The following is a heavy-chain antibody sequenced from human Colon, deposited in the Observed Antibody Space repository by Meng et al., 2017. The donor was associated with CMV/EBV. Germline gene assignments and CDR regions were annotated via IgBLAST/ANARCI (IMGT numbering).Heavy chain of an antibody. V-gene: IGHV3-23*01. J-gene: IGHJ1*01. CDR1: GFTFSTYA. Sequence: GGSLRLSCAASGFTFSTYAMSWVRQAPGKGLEWVSGVSESGARTFYADSVKGRFTISRDDSKNMLYLQMNSLRADDTALYYCAKDVGGSSVEYFQHWDQGTPVTVSS. D-gene: IGHD3-10*01. CDR2: VSESGART. CDR3: AKDVGGSSVEYFQH.